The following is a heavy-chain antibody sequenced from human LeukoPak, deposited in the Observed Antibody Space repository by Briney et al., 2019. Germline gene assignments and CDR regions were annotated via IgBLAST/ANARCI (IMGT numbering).Heavy chain of an antibody. CDR1: GFTFTTFW. D-gene: IGHD3-16*01. CDR3: TRVGVGGY. J-gene: IGHJ4*02. V-gene: IGHV3-7*01. Sequence: PGGSLRLSCAASGFTFTTFWMTWVRQAPGKGLEWVANISPDGRDKYYVDSVKGRFTISRDNAKDSLFLQMNSLRAEDTAMYFCTRVGVGGYWGQGTLVTVSS. CDR2: ISPDGRDK.